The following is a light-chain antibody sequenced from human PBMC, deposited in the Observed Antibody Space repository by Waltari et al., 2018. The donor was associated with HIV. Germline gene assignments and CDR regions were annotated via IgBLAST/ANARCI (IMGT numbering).Light chain of an antibody. CDR2: NTN. J-gene: IGLJ2*01. V-gene: IGLV1-40*01. CDR3: SAWDDNVNGL. Sequence: QSVLTQPPSVSGAPGQRVTISCTGSSSNIGAGYDVHWYQHLPGTAPKLLIYNTNPRPSGVPDRFSGAKSGTSAYLAISGLQAADEADYYCSAWDDNVNGLFGGGTKLTVL. CDR1: SSNIGAGYD.